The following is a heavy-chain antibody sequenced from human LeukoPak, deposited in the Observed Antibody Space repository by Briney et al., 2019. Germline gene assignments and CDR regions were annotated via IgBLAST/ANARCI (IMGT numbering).Heavy chain of an antibody. Sequence: GESLKISCKGSGYSFTSYWIGWVRQMPGKGLECMGIICPGDSDTIYSPSFQGQVTISADKSISSAYLQWSSPKASDTAMYYCASPTTVTTIAFDIWGQGTMVTVSS. J-gene: IGHJ3*02. D-gene: IGHD4-17*01. CDR2: ICPGDSDT. V-gene: IGHV5-51*01. CDR3: ASPTTVTTIAFDI. CDR1: GYSFTSYW.